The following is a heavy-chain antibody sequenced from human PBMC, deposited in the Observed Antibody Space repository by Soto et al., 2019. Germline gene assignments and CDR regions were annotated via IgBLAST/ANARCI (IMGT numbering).Heavy chain of an antibody. J-gene: IGHJ6*03. V-gene: IGHV4-34*01. Sequence: SETLSLTCAVYGGSFSGYYWSWIRQPPGKGLEWIGEINHSGSTNYNPSLKSRVTISVDTSKNQFSLKLSSVTAADTAVYYCARAGYCSSTSCYNYYYYMDVWGKGTTVTVSS. CDR3: ARAGYCSSTSCYNYYYYMDV. CDR2: INHSGST. D-gene: IGHD2-2*02. CDR1: GGSFSGYY.